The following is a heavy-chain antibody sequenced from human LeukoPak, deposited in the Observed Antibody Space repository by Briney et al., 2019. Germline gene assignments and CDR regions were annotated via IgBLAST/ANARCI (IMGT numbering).Heavy chain of an antibody. V-gene: IGHV3-23*01. Sequence: GGSLRLSRAASGFTFSSYSMSWVRQAPGKGLEWVSAISGSGGSTYYADSVKGRFTISRDNSKNTVYLQMNSLRAEDTAVYYCAKDLWTLDAFDIWGQGTMVTVSS. CDR1: GFTFSSYS. CDR2: ISGSGGST. CDR3: AKDLWTLDAFDI. D-gene: IGHD2/OR15-2a*01. J-gene: IGHJ3*02.